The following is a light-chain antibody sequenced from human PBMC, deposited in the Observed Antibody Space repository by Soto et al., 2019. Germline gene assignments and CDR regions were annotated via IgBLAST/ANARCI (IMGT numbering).Light chain of an antibody. CDR2: KNN. CDR3: AAWDDSLSGYV. CDR1: SSNIGSNY. J-gene: IGLJ1*01. Sequence: QSVLTQPPSASGTPGQRVTISCSGSSSNIGSNYVYWYQQLPGTAPKLRIYKNNQRPSGVPDRFSGSKSGTSASPAISGLRSEDEADYYCAAWDDSLSGYVFGTGTKVTVL. V-gene: IGLV1-47*01.